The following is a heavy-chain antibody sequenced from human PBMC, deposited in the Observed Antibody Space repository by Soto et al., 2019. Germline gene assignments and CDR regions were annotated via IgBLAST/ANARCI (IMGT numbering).Heavy chain of an antibody. CDR1: GDTFSTYT. CDR3: AREVLVLAPSTVNSAHYYYAMAL. D-gene: IGHD3-3*02. J-gene: IGHJ6*02. Sequence: QVQLVQSGAEVKKPGASVKVSCTASGDTFSTYTITWVRQSPGQGLEWMGGIIPRSGTSNYAQKFQGRVTITADESRSTAYIALSSLRSEDTAVYYCAREVLVLAPSTVNSAHYYYAMALWGQGTTVTVSS. CDR2: IIPRSGTS. V-gene: IGHV1-69*12.